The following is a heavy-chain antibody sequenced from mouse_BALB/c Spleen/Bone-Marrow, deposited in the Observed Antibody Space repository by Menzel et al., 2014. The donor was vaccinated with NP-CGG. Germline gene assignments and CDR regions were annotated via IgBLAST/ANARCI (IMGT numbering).Heavy chain of an antibody. Sequence: EVKLVESGGGLVQPGGSRKLSCAASGFTFSSFGMHWVRQAPEKGLGWVAYISSGSSTIYYADTVKGRFTISRDNPKNTLFLQMTSLRSEDTAMYYCARRYYGSSFSYFDYWGQGTTLTVSS. CDR2: ISSGSSTI. CDR1: GFTFSSFG. CDR3: ARRYYGSSFSYFDY. V-gene: IGHV5-17*02. J-gene: IGHJ2*01. D-gene: IGHD1-1*01.